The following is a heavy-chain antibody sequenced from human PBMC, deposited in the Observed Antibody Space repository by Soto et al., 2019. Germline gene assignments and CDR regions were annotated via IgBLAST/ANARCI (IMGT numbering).Heavy chain of an antibody. V-gene: IGHV5-51*01. CDR3: ARKEKRGPPNSFDP. CDR2: IFPSDSDT. CDR1: GYRFTSYW. D-gene: IGHD3-10*01. J-gene: IGHJ5*02. Sequence: GESLKISCRTSGYRFTSYWIAWVRQIPGKGLEWMGIIFPSDSDTRYSPSFQGQVTISADRSTSTVFLQWASLKASDTAVYFCARKEKRGPPNSFDPCGQGTLATLSS.